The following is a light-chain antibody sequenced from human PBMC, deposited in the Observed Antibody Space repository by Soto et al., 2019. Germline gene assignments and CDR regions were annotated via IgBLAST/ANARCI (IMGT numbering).Light chain of an antibody. CDR1: QSVSNY. CDR2: DAS. J-gene: IGKJ5*01. V-gene: IGKV3-11*01. Sequence: EIVLTQSPATLSLSPGERATLSCRASQSVSNYLAWYQHKPGQAPRLLIYDASNRATGIPARFSGSGSGTDFTLTISRLEPEDFAVYYCQQYGNSPITFGQGTRLEIK. CDR3: QQYGNSPIT.